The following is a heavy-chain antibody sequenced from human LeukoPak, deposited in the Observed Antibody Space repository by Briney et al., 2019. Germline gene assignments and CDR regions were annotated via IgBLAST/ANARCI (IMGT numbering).Heavy chain of an antibody. CDR2: IYYSGST. CDR3: ARAEIDYGSGN. D-gene: IGHD4-17*01. J-gene: IGHJ4*02. Sequence: SLTLSLTCTVSGGSISSGDYYWSWIRQPPGKGLEWIGYIYYSGSTYYNPSLKSRVTISVDTSKNQFSLKLSSVTAADTAVYYCARAEIDYGSGNWGQGTLVTVSS. CDR1: GGSISSGDYY. V-gene: IGHV4-30-4*08.